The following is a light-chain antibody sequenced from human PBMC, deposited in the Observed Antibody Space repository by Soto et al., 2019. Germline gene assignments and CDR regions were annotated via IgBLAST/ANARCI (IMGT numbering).Light chain of an antibody. V-gene: IGLV2-14*01. J-gene: IGLJ1*01. Sequence: QSALTQPASVSGSPGQSITISCTGTSSDVGGGYNYVSWYPHHPGKAPTLIIYEVSNRPSGVSTRFSASKSGNTASLTISGLQTEDEADYYCSSYTNRTTPFVFGTGTKVTVL. CDR1: SSDVGGGYNY. CDR3: SSYTNRTTPFV. CDR2: EVS.